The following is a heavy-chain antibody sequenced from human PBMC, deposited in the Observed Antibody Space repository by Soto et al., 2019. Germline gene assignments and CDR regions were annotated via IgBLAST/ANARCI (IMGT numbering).Heavy chain of an antibody. CDR3: ARDIGSYAYAEGY. V-gene: IGHV4-4*07. CDR1: GGSINSYW. J-gene: IGHJ4*02. Sequence: TSETLSLTCSVSGGSINSYWWSWIRQPAGKGLEWIGRVYSSGTTDYNPSLNSRATMSVETSKNQFSLKLTSVTAADTAVYYCARDIGSYAYAEGYWGKGIQVTVS. D-gene: IGHD2-2*01. CDR2: VYSSGTT.